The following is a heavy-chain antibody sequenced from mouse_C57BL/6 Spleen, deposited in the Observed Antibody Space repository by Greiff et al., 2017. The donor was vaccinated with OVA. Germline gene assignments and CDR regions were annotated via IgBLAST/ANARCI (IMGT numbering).Heavy chain of an antibody. Sequence: QVQLQQPGAELVKPGASVKMSCKASGYTFTSYWITWVKQRPGQGLEWIGDIIPGSGSTNYNEKFKSKATLTVDTSSSTAYMQLSSLTSEDSAVYYCAREGRRDWYFDGWGTVTTVTVSS. CDR2: IIPGSGST. D-gene: IGHD3-3*01. CDR1: GYTFTSYW. CDR3: AREGRRDWYFDG. V-gene: IGHV1-55*01. J-gene: IGHJ1*03.